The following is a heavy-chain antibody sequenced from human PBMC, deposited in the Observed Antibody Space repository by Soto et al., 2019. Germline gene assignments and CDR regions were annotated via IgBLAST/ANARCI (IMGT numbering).Heavy chain of an antibody. J-gene: IGHJ6*01. Sequence: PGGSLRLSCAASGFTFSTYGMHWARQAPGKGLEGVAVISYDGSNKYYADSVKGRFTISGDNSKTMLYLQMNSLRAEDTPVYYCAKEGYYGAGSNSYSFYCGRDVWGQGTPVTVSS. CDR3: AKEGYYGAGSNSYSFYCGRDV. V-gene: IGHV3-30*18. D-gene: IGHD3-10*01. CDR2: ISYDGSNK. CDR1: GFTFSTYG.